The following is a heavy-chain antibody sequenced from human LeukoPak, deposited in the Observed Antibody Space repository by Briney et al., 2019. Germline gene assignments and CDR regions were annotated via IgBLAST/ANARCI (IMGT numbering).Heavy chain of an antibody. CDR2: ISDDGSSK. D-gene: IGHD6-13*01. Sequence: GRSLRLSCAASGFTFSSYAIHWVRQAPGKGLEWVTVISDDGSSKYYADSVKGRFTISRDNSKNTLYLQMNSLRAEDTAVYSCARERLAATGTGWFEPWGQGTLVTVSS. J-gene: IGHJ5*02. CDR3: ARERLAATGTGWFEP. V-gene: IGHV3-30*04. CDR1: GFTFSSYA.